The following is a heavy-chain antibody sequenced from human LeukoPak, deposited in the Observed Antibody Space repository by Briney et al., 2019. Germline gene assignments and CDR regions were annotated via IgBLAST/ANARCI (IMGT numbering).Heavy chain of an antibody. CDR3: ANTPAVAGSPDVFDI. CDR1: GFIFSIYA. CDR2: ISYDGSKK. J-gene: IGHJ3*02. Sequence: GGSLRLSCAASGFIFSIYAMHWVRQTPGKGLEWVAVISYDGSKKYYADSVKGRLTISRDNSKNTLYLQMNSLRAEDTAVYYCANTPAVAGSPDVFDIWGQGTMVTVSS. V-gene: IGHV3-30*04. D-gene: IGHD6-19*01.